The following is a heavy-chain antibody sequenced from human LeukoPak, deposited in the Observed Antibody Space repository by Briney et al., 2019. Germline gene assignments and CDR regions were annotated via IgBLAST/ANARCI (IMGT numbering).Heavy chain of an antibody. V-gene: IGHV1-18*01. D-gene: IGHD6-13*01. J-gene: IGHJ4*02. CDR1: GYTFTSYD. CDR2: ISLYNGNT. CDR3: ARVFTGYRSSHLFDY. Sequence: GASVKVSCKASGYTFTSYDINWVRQAPGQGLEWMGWISLYNGNTNYAQNFQGRVTMTADTSTNTAYMELSSLRSDDTAVYYCARVFTGYRSSHLFDYWGQGTLVTVSS.